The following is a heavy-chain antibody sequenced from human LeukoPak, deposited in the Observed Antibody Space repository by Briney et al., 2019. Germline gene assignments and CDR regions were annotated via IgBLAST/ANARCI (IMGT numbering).Heavy chain of an antibody. J-gene: IGHJ4*02. CDR1: GFTFSSNW. Sequence: GGSLRLSCAASGFTFSSNWMHWVRQAPGRGLVWVSRINEDGSTTNYADSVKGRFTISRDNAKNTLYLQMNSLRAEDTAVYYCVRDLGGRSGHWGQGTLVTVSS. CDR2: INEDGSTT. V-gene: IGHV3-74*01. D-gene: IGHD1-26*01. CDR3: VRDLGGRSGH.